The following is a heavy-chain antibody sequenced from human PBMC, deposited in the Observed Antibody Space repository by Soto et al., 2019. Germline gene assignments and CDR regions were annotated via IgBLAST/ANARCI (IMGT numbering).Heavy chain of an antibody. CDR1: GFTFSDYY. CDR3: ITTYSGTPARPYLDL. Sequence: GGSLRLSCAASGFTFSDYYMSWIRQAPGKGLEWVSYISSSGSTIYYADSVKGRFTISRDNAKNSLYLQMNSLRAEDTAVYYCITTYSGTPARPYLDLWDQGTPVTVSS. D-gene: IGHD1-26*01. CDR2: ISSSGSTI. V-gene: IGHV3-11*01. J-gene: IGHJ4*02.